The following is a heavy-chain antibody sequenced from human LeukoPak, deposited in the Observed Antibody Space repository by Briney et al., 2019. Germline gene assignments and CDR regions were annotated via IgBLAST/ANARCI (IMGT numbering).Heavy chain of an antibody. CDR3: ARGDGYYCDSSGYYFPGSSSGFDY. J-gene: IGHJ4*02. CDR2: ISAYNGNT. CDR1: GYTFTSYG. D-gene: IGHD3-22*01. Sequence: ASVKVSCKASGYTFTSYGISWVRQAPGQGLEWMGWISAYNGNTNYAQKLQGRVTMTTDTSTSTAYMELRSLRSDDTAVYYCARGDGYYCDSSGYYFPGSSSGFDYWGQGTLVTVSS. V-gene: IGHV1-18*01.